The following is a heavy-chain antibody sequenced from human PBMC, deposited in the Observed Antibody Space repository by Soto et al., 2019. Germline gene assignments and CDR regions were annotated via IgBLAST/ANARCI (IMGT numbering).Heavy chain of an antibody. CDR3: AKAPIYDFWSGPPKRDYYYGMDV. CDR2: IYYSGST. CDR1: GGSISSYY. J-gene: IGHJ6*02. Sequence: PSETLSLTCTVSGGSISSYYWSWIRRPPGKGLEWIGYIYYSGSTNYNPSLKSRVTISVDTSKNQFSLKLSSVTAADTAVYYCAKAPIYDFWSGPPKRDYYYGMDVWGQGTTVTVSS. D-gene: IGHD3-3*01. V-gene: IGHV4-59*08.